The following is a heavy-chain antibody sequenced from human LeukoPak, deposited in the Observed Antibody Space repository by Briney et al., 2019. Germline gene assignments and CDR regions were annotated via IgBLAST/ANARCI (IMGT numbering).Heavy chain of an antibody. V-gene: IGHV3-48*03. CDR3: ARDTIYLSFDY. CDR1: GFTFSSYV. Sequence: GGSLRLSCAASGFTFSSYVMNWVRQAPGKGLEWVSYISSSGSTIYYADSVKGRFTISRDNAKNSLYLQMNSLRAEDTAVYYCARDTIYLSFDYWGQGTLVTVSS. CDR2: ISSSGSTI. D-gene: IGHD5-24*01. J-gene: IGHJ4*02.